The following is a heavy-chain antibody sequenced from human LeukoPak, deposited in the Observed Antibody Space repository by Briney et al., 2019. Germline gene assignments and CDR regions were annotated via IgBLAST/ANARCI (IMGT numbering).Heavy chain of an antibody. Sequence: GESLKISCKGSGYSFTSYWIGWVRQMPGKGLEWMRIIYPGDSDTRYSPSFQAQVTISADKSISTAYLQWSSLKASDTAMYYCARGLRSDCSGGSCYEGAFDIWGQGTMVTVSS. V-gene: IGHV5-51*01. CDR3: ARGLRSDCSGGSCYEGAFDI. J-gene: IGHJ3*02. CDR2: IYPGDSDT. D-gene: IGHD2-15*01. CDR1: GYSFTSYW.